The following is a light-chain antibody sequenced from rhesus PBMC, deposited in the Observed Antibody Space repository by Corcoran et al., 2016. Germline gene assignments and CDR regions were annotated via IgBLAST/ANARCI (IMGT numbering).Light chain of an antibody. V-gene: IGLV1-85*01. CDR2: ENN. CDR3: QAYDSSLSLYI. Sequence: QSVLTKPPSVSGAPGQRVTISCPGSRSNLGDYSVNWYQQFPGTAPKLLIYENNKRPSGVSDRFSGSQSGASASLIITGLQSEDEADYYCQAYDSSLSLYIFGLGTRLTVL. CDR1: RSNLGDYS. J-gene: IGLJ1*01.